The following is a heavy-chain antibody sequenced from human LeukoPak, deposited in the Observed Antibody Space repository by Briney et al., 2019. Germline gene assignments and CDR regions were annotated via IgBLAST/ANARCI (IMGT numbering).Heavy chain of an antibody. D-gene: IGHD6-6*01. V-gene: IGHV4-30-2*01. Sequence: SETLSLTCTVSGGSISSGGYYWSWIRQPPGKGLEWIGYIYHSGSTYYNPSLKSRVTISVDRSKNQFSLKLSSVTAADTAVYYCARDAAEYSSSPNYFDYWGQGTLVTVSS. CDR1: GGSISSGGYY. CDR3: ARDAAEYSSSPNYFDY. CDR2: IYHSGST. J-gene: IGHJ4*02.